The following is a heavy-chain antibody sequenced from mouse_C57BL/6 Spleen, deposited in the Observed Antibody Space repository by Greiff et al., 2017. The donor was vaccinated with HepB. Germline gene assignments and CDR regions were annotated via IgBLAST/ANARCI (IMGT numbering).Heavy chain of an antibody. Sequence: VKVVESGAELVKPGASVKISCKASGYAFSSYWMNWVKQRPGKGLEWIGQIYPGDGDTNYNGKFKGKATLTADKSSSTAYMQLSSLTSEDSAVYFCARKLGWYFDVWGTGTTVTVSS. CDR1: GYAFSSYW. CDR3: ARKLGWYFDV. J-gene: IGHJ1*03. V-gene: IGHV1-80*01. CDR2: IYPGDGDT. D-gene: IGHD4-1*01.